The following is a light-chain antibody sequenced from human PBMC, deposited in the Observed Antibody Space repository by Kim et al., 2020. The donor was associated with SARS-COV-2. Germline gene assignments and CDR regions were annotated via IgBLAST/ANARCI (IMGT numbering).Light chain of an antibody. CDR1: HRITNY. J-gene: IGKJ2*03. V-gene: IGKV1-39*01. CDR3: QHSYSPPYS. Sequence: DIQMTQSPSSLSASVWDRVTITCRASHRITNYLNWYQKTPGKAPKLLIFAASNLHSGVPSRFSASGSGTVFTLTISTLQPEDFATYYCQHSYSPPYSFGQGTKVDIK. CDR2: AAS.